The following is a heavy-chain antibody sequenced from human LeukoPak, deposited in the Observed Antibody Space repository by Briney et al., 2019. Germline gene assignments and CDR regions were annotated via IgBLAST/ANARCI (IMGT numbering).Heavy chain of an antibody. CDR1: GFTFSTYW. J-gene: IGHJ5*02. CDR3: AGGSGLLIET. Sequence: GGSLRLSCAASGFTFSTYWMNWVRQAPGKGLEWVANIKDDGSEKYYVDSVKGRFTISRDNAKNSLYLQMSSLRAEDTAAYFCAGGSGLLIETWGQGTLVTVSS. CDR2: IKDDGSEK. V-gene: IGHV3-7*01. D-gene: IGHD3-22*01.